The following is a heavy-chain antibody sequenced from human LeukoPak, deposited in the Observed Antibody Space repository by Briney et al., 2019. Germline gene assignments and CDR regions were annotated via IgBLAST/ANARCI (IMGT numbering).Heavy chain of an antibody. Sequence: SETLSLTCAVYGGSFSGYYWSWIRQPPGKGLEWIGEINHSGSTNYNPSLKSRVTISVDTSKNQFSLKLSSVTAADTAVYYCARYRDGYNLGYYYYYMDVWGKGTTVTISS. V-gene: IGHV4-34*01. CDR2: INHSGST. CDR1: GGSFSGYY. J-gene: IGHJ6*03. D-gene: IGHD5-24*01. CDR3: ARYRDGYNLGYYYYYMDV.